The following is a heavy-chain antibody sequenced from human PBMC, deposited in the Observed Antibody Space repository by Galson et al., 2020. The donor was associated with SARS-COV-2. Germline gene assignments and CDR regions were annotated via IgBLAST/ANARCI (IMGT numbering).Heavy chain of an antibody. CDR3: ARDRGGVAYYYYGMDV. Sequence: GGSLRLSCAASGFTFSSYAMHWVRQAPGKGLEWVSYISSSSSTIYYADSVKGRFTISRDNAKNSLYLQMNSLRDEDTAVYYCARDRGGVAYYYYGMDVWGQGTTVTVSS. D-gene: IGHD2-15*01. CDR2: ISSSSSTI. V-gene: IGHV3-48*02. CDR1: GFTFSSYA. J-gene: IGHJ6*02.